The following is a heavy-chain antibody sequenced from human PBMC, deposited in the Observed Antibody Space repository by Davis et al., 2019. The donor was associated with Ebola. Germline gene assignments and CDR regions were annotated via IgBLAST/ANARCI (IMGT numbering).Heavy chain of an antibody. D-gene: IGHD1-26*01. CDR3: ARLGLYGGSLGGLDV. CDR1: GFTFSSYS. V-gene: IGHV3-48*04. J-gene: IGHJ6*02. Sequence: GESLKISCAASGFTFSSYSMNWVRQAPGKGLEWVSYISSSSSTIYYADSMEGRFTISRDNAKNSVFLDMNNLRVGDTAVYYCARLGLYGGSLGGLDVWGQGTTVTVSS. CDR2: ISSSSSTI.